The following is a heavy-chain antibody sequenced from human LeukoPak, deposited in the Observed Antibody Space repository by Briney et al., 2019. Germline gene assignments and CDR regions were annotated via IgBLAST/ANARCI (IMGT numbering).Heavy chain of an antibody. J-gene: IGHJ5*02. CDR3: ARDKVVPAATLRP. CDR1: GYTFTGYY. CDR2: INPNSGGT. Sequence: GASVKVSCKASGYTFTGYYMHWVRQAPGQGLEWMGWINPNSGGTNYAQKFQGRVTMTRDTSISTAYMELSRLRSDDTAVYYCARDKVVPAATLRPWGQGTLVTVSS. D-gene: IGHD2-2*01. V-gene: IGHV1-2*02.